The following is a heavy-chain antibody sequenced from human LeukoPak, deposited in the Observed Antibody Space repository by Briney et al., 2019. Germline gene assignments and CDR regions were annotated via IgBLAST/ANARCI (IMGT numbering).Heavy chain of an antibody. D-gene: IGHD1-1*01. CDR2: IYPGDSDT. CDR3: ARQDGNSKYYFDY. J-gene: IGHJ4*02. Sequence: GESLKISCKGSGHSFTSYWISWVRQMPGKGLEWMGIIYPGDSDTRYRPSFQGQVTISVDKSISTAYLQWSSLKASDTAMYYCARQDGNSKYYFDYWGQGTLVTVSS. V-gene: IGHV5-51*01. CDR1: GHSFTSYW.